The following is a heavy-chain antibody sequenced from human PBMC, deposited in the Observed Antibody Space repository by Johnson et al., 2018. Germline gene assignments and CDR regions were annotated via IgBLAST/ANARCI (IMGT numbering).Heavy chain of an antibody. CDR2: IIPIFGTA. CDR3: ARGDVVVVAATRYYYGMDV. J-gene: IGHJ6*02. CDR1: GGTFSSYA. V-gene: IGHV1-69*01. D-gene: IGHD2-15*01. Sequence: QVQLVQSGAEVKKXGSSVKVXCKASGGTFSSYAISWVRQAPGQGLEWMGGIIPIFGTANYAQKFQGRVTITADESTSTAYMGMSSLRSEDTAVYYWARGDVVVVAATRYYYGMDVWGQGTTVTVSS.